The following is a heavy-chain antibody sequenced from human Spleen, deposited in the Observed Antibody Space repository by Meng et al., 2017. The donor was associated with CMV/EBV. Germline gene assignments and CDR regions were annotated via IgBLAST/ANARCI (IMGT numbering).Heavy chain of an antibody. V-gene: IGHV1-69*05. Sequence: SVKVSCKASGGTFGSYAITWVRQAPGQGLEWMGGFNPMFGTANYIQKFQGRVTITTDESTSTAYMEVNGLRSEDTAVYYCARGNIEGAIGENWFDPWGQGTLVTVSS. CDR2: FNPMFGTA. CDR1: GGTFGSYA. D-gene: IGHD1-26*01. J-gene: IGHJ5*02. CDR3: ARGNIEGAIGENWFDP.